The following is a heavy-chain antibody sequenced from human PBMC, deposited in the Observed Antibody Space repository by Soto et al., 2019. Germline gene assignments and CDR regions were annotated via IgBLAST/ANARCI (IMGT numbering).Heavy chain of an antibody. Sequence: QVQLQESGPGLVKPSGTLSLTCAVAGGSISDNWWSWVRQAPGKGLEWIGEIYHSGTTYYNPSLKGRVIILEDNSASQISLTLSAVTAADAAVYYCARHVAVPRTKGFDYWGQGDLVAVSS. CDR1: GGSISDNW. V-gene: IGHV4-4*02. CDR3: ARHVAVPRTKGFDY. D-gene: IGHD2-15*01. J-gene: IGHJ4*02. CDR2: IYHSGTT.